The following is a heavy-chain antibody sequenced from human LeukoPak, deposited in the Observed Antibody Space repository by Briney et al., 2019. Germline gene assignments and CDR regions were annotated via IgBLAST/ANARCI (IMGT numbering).Heavy chain of an antibody. CDR2: IYHSGST. CDR3: ASTLSGPNFDY. D-gene: IGHD3-10*01. J-gene: IGHJ4*02. CDR1: GGSISSYS. Sequence: PSETLSLTCTVSGGSISSYSWSWIRQPPGKGLEWIGYIYHSGSTYYNPSLKSRVTISVDRSKNQFSLKLSSVTAADTAVYYCASTLSGPNFDYWGQGTLVTVSS. V-gene: IGHV4-30-2*01.